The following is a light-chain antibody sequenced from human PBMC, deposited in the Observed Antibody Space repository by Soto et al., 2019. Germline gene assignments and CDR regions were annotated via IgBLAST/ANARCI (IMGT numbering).Light chain of an antibody. CDR2: GAS. V-gene: IGKV3-20*01. CDR1: QTVSSNY. J-gene: IGKJ5*01. Sequence: EIILTQSPDTRSLSPGERATLSCRASQTVSSNYLAWCQQRPGQAPRLLIYGASTRAAGIPDRFSGSGSGTDFTLTISRLEPEDSAVYFCQQYTGPPTTCGQGTRLEIK. CDR3: QQYTGPPTT.